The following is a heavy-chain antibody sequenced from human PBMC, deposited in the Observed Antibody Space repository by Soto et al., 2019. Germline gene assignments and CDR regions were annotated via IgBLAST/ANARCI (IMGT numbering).Heavy chain of an antibody. J-gene: IGHJ6*02. D-gene: IGHD3-16*01. CDR1: GNTVPNYA. Sequence: ASVKVSCKASGNTVPNYAIHWVRQAPGQRLEWMGWINGYTGNTNYAQKFQGRVTMTTDTSTNTAYLDLWTLISDDTAVYYCARSWVTGKGGIDVWGQGTTVTVSS. CDR2: INGYTGNT. V-gene: IGHV1-18*01. CDR3: ARSWVTGKGGIDV.